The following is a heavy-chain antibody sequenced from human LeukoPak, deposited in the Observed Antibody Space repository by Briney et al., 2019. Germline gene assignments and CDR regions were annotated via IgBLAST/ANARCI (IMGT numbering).Heavy chain of an antibody. V-gene: IGHV3-30*03. D-gene: IGHD3-10*01. Sequence: PGRSLRLSCEASGFTFNTYAMHWVRQPPGKGLEWVALISYDGSDKIYTDSVKGRFTISRDNSESTLYLQMDSLRGDDAAVYYCARGGTSWDYGSGSPAIFDYWGQGTLVTVSS. CDR2: ISYDGSDK. CDR1: GFTFNTYA. J-gene: IGHJ4*02. CDR3: ARGGTSWDYGSGSPAIFDY.